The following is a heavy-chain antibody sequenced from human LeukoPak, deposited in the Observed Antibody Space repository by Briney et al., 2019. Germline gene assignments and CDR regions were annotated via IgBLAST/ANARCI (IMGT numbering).Heavy chain of an antibody. D-gene: IGHD6-6*01. CDR1: GGSISSGDYY. CDR3: ARHRGSSSLFDY. CDR2: IYYSGST. Sequence: SETLSLTCTVSGGSISSGDYYWSWIRQPPGKGLEWIGNIYYSGSTYYNPSLKSRVTISVDTSKNQFSLKLSSVTAADTAVYYCARHRGSSSLFDYWGQGTLVTVSS. V-gene: IGHV4-30-4*01. J-gene: IGHJ4*02.